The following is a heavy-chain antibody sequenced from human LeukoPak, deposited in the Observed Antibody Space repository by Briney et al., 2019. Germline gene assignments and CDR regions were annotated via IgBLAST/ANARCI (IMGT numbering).Heavy chain of an antibody. J-gene: IGHJ4*02. D-gene: IGHD3-16*01. Sequence: GGSLRLSCAASGFTFYSYGMHWVRRAPGKGLEWVALISYNGRNNYYADSVKGRFTISRDNSKNTLYLQVSSLRTEDTAVYFCAKDNRGYFDFWGQGTLVTVSS. V-gene: IGHV3-30*18. CDR2: ISYNGRNN. CDR1: GFTFYSYG. CDR3: AKDNRGYFDF.